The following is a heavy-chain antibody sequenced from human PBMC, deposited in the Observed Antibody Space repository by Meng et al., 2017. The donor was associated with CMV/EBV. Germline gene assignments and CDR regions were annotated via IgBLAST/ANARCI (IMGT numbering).Heavy chain of an antibody. Sequence: GGSLRLSCAASGFTFDDYAMHWVRQAPGKGLEWVSGISWNSGSIGYADSVKGRFTISRDNAKNSLYLQMNSLRAEDTALYYCAKDRGAVAGPGWFDPWGQGTLVTVSS. CDR1: GFTFDDYA. D-gene: IGHD6-19*01. V-gene: IGHV3-9*01. CDR3: AKDRGAVAGPGWFDP. CDR2: ISWNSGSI. J-gene: IGHJ5*02.